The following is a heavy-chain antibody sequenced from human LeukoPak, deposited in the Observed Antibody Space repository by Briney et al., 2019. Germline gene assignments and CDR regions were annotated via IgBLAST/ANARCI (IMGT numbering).Heavy chain of an antibody. CDR3: AREPRVGATQSGGY. D-gene: IGHD1-26*01. V-gene: IGHV3-23*01. Sequence: GGSLRLSCAASGFTFRNYAMSWVRQIPGKGLEWVSGISAGGSRTYYSDSVKGRFTISRDNAKNSLYLQMNSLRAEDTAVYYCAREPRVGATQSGGYWGQGTLVTVSS. CDR1: GFTFRNYA. J-gene: IGHJ4*02. CDR2: ISAGGSRT.